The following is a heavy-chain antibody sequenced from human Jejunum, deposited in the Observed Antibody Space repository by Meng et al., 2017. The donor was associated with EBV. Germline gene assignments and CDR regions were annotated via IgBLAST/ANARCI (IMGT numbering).Heavy chain of an antibody. CDR1: GFDLSNNG. CDR3: VGHGYNSGW. V-gene: IGHV3-23*01. D-gene: IGHD6-19*01. CDR2: FFDHTDNT. J-gene: IGHJ4*02. Sequence: QVLGSGGHLLQPWVSLLFSGAVSGFDLSNNGISWVRQVPGRGLEWVSSFFDHTDNTYYADSVKGRFTISRDNSRNTLYLQMSSLSVDDTAVYYCVGHGYNSGWWGQGTLVTVSS.